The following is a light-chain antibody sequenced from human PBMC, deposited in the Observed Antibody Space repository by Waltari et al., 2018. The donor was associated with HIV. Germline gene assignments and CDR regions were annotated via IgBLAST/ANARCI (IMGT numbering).Light chain of an antibody. CDR1: QGISNN. CDR2: AAA. CDR3: QQYNDNPLT. Sequence: DVQLTRSPSSLSASIGDTVTITCPASQGISNNFVGCQQKHGEDPKCLIFAAANWKAGVLSKCCGSRSGTAFTTIIISLQPEDFATEYFQQYNDNPLTFGGGTKVEI. V-gene: IGKV1-16*02. J-gene: IGKJ4*01.